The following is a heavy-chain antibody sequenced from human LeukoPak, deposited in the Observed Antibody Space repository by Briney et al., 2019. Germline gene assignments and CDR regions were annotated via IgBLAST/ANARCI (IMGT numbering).Heavy chain of an antibody. D-gene: IGHD1-26*01. CDR2: INCGDGYT. Sequence: ASVKVSCKASGYTLTSSHAHWVRQAPGRGLEWMGIINCGDGYTNYAQKFQGRVSVTSDTSTSTIYMELSSLRAEDTAIYYCARDRGGSYSIDYWGQGTLVTVSS. CDR3: ARDRGGSYSIDY. J-gene: IGHJ4*02. V-gene: IGHV1-46*01. CDR1: GYTLTSSH.